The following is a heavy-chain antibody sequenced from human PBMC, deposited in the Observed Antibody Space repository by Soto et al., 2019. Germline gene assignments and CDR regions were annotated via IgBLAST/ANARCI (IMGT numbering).Heavy chain of an antibody. D-gene: IGHD1-26*01. CDR1: GYSFTGYW. CDR3: ARLRSNAFDM. J-gene: IGHJ3*02. CDR2: IYPGDSNT. V-gene: IGHV5-51*01. Sequence: GESLKISCKGSGYSFTGYWIGWVRQMPGKGLEWMGIIYPGDSNTRYSPSFQGQVTISVDKSIFTAYLQWSSLKASDTAIYYCARLRSNAFDMWGQGTMVTVSS.